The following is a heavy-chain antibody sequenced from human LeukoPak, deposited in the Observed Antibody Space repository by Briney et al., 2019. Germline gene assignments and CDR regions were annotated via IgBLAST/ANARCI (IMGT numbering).Heavy chain of an antibody. CDR2: INSDGSSA. Sequence: GGSLRLSCAASGFTFSSYWMHWVRQVPGKGLVWVSRINSDGSSARYADFVKGRFTISRDNAKNTLSLQMNSLRAEDTAVYYCARDSTYYYDSSGYAFDIWGQGTMVTVSS. CDR3: ARDSTYYYDSSGYAFDI. CDR1: GFTFSSYW. V-gene: IGHV3-74*01. J-gene: IGHJ3*02. D-gene: IGHD3-22*01.